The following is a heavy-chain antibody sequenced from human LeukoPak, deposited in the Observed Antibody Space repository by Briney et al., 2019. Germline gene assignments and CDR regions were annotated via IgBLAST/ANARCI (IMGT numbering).Heavy chain of an antibody. D-gene: IGHD2-15*01. Sequence: GSSLRLSCAASGFPFSGSGMHWVRQAPGKGLEWVAVIWYDGSHQYYADSVKGRFTISRDNSKNTLDLQMNSLRVEDTAVYFCAKDKDTPATAQPQRGYFESWGQGTLVTVSS. CDR3: AKDKDTPATAQPQRGYFES. CDR2: IWYDGSHQ. CDR1: GFPFSGSG. J-gene: IGHJ4*02. V-gene: IGHV3-33*06.